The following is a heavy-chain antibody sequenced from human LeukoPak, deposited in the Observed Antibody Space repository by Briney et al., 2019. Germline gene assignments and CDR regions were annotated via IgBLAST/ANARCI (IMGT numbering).Heavy chain of an antibody. Sequence: GGSPRLSCAASGFTFSSYAMHWVRQAPGKGLEWVAVISYDGSNKYYADSVKGRFTISRDNSKNTLYLQMNSLRAEDTAVYYCARDRGENWFDPWGQGTLVTVSS. CDR1: GFTFSSYA. J-gene: IGHJ5*02. CDR3: ARDRGENWFDP. CDR2: ISYDGSNK. V-gene: IGHV3-30-3*01. D-gene: IGHD2-21*01.